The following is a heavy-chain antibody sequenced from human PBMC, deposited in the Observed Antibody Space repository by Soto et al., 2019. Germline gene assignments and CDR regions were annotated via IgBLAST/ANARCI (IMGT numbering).Heavy chain of an antibody. D-gene: IGHD6-6*01. CDR1: GGSISSSSYY. V-gene: IGHV4-39*01. CDR2: IYYSGST. J-gene: IGHJ4*02. Sequence: SETLSLTCTVSGGSISSSSYYWGWIRQPPGKGLEWIGSIYYSGSTYYNPSLKSRVTISVDTSKNQFSLKLSSVTAADTAVYYCARPVGGRGGQLAADYWGQGTLVTVSS. CDR3: ARPVGGRGGQLAADY.